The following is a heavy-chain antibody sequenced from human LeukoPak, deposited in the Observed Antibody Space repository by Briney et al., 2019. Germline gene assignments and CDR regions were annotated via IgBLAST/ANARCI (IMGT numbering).Heavy chain of an antibody. CDR1: GGSISSYY. J-gene: IGHJ4*02. D-gene: IGHD6-19*01. Sequence: SETLSLTCTVSGGSISSYYWSWIRQPPGEGLEWIGYIYYSGSTNYNPSLKSRVTISVDTSKNQFSLKLSSVTAADTAVYYCARDRGSSGWYRDFDYWGQGTLVTVSS. V-gene: IGHV4-59*01. CDR2: IYYSGST. CDR3: ARDRGSSGWYRDFDY.